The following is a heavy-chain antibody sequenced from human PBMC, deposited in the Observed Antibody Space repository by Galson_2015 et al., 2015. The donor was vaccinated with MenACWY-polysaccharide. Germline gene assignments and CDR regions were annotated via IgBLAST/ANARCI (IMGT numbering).Heavy chain of an antibody. Sequence: SVKVSCKASGYIFTDFYIHWVREAPGQGLEWVGWIDPKRGGTNYAQKFQGRVTMTRDTSISTAYLELSSLRADDTAVYYCAKIPIVGATYFDYWGQGTLVTVSS. V-gene: IGHV1-2*02. CDR1: GYIFTDFY. CDR3: AKIPIVGATYFDY. D-gene: IGHD1-26*01. J-gene: IGHJ4*02. CDR2: IDPKRGGT.